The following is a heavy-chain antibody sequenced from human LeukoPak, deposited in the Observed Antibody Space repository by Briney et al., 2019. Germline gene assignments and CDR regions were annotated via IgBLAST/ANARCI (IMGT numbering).Heavy chain of an antibody. CDR3: TRVGYIDEGIDY. CDR2: IKQDGSKK. Sequence: GGSLRLSCVASGFPFSSYWVTWVRQAPGKGLEWVANIKQDGSKKSYVDSVKGRFTISRDNAKNSLYLQMSGLRAEDTAIYYCTRVGYIDEGIDYWGQGTLVTVSS. J-gene: IGHJ4*02. V-gene: IGHV3-7*04. D-gene: IGHD5-24*01. CDR1: GFPFSSYW.